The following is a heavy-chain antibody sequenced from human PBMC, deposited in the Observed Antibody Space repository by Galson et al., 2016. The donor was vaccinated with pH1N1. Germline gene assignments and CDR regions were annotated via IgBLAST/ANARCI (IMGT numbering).Heavy chain of an antibody. V-gene: IGHV3-48*01. J-gene: IGHJ6*02. CDR1: GFTFSSYS. Sequence: SLRLSCAASGFTFSSYSMNWVRQALGKGLEWVSYISSSSSTIYYADSVKGRFTISRDNAKNSLYLQMNSLRAEDTAVYYCARVNHYYYYGMDVWAKGPRSPSP. CDR2: ISSSSSTI. D-gene: IGHD1-14*01. CDR3: ARVNHYYYYGMDV.